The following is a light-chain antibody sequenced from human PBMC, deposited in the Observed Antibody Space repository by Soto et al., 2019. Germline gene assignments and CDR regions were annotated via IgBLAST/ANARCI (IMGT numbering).Light chain of an antibody. Sequence: EIVLTQSPATLSLSPGERATLSCRASQSVSTYLAWFQQKPGQAPRLLIYDASNRATGIPARFSGSRSGTDFTLTISSLEPEDFAVYYCQQRGNWPPITFGQGTRLEIK. CDR2: DAS. J-gene: IGKJ5*01. CDR3: QQRGNWPPIT. V-gene: IGKV3-11*01. CDR1: QSVSTY.